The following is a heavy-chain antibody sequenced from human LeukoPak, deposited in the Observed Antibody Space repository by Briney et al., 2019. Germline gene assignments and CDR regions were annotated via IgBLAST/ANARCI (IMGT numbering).Heavy chain of an antibody. D-gene: IGHD3-3*01. J-gene: IGHJ4*02. CDR1: GFTFSSYA. CDR2: ISYDGSNK. Sequence: GGSLRLSCAASGFTFSSYAMHWVRQAPGKGLEWVAVISYDGSNKYYADSVKGRFTISRDNSKNTLYLQMNSLRAEDTAVYYCARDGVSRFLEWLTHLDYWGQGTLVTVSS. V-gene: IGHV3-30-3*01. CDR3: ARDGVSRFLEWLTHLDY.